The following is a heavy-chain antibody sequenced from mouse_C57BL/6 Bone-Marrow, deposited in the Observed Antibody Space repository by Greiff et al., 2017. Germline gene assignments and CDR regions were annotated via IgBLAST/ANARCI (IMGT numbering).Heavy chain of an antibody. J-gene: IGHJ4*01. V-gene: IGHV5-17*01. CDR2: ISSGSSTI. D-gene: IGHD1-1*01. Sequence: EVKLVESGGGLVKPVGSLKLSCAASGFTFSDYGMHWVRQAPEKGLEWVAYISSGSSTIYYADTVKGRFTISRDNAKNTLFLQMTSLRSEDTAMYYCARRARVVGHYYAMDYWGQGTSVTVSS. CDR1: GFTFSDYG. CDR3: ARRARVVGHYYAMDY.